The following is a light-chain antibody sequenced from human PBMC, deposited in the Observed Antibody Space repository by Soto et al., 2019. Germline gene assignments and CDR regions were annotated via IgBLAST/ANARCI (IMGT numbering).Light chain of an antibody. V-gene: IGLV2-8*01. CDR1: LSDVDGQNL. CDR3: SSYTGTNVI. CDR2: DVN. Sequence: QSALTQPPSASGSPGQSVTISCPGTLSDVDGQNLVSWYRQDPGKAPKLIIYDVNQRPSGVPDRFSGSKSGSTASLTVSGLQAEDEANYYCSSYTGTNVIFGGGTKLTVL. J-gene: IGLJ2*01.